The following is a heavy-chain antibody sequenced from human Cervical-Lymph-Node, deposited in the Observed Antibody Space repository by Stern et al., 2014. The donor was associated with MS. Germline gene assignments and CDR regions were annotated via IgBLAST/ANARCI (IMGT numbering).Heavy chain of an antibody. V-gene: IGHV1-8*01. D-gene: IGHD4-17*01. CDR2: MNPSSGHT. Sequence: VQLAESGAEVRKPGASVKVSCKASGYTFTNYDIHWVRQATGQGLEWMGWMNPSSGHTAYAQNFQGRVTMTRDTSISTAYMELSSLRSEDTALYYCARSDYGDWDSWGQGTLVTVSS. CDR1: GYTFTNYD. J-gene: IGHJ4*02. CDR3: ARSDYGDWDS.